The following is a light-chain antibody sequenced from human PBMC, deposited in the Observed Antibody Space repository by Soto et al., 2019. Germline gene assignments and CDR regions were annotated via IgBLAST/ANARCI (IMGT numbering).Light chain of an antibody. J-gene: IGLJ1*01. CDR3: SSYTSSSTYV. CDR2: DVS. V-gene: IGLV2-18*02. CDR1: SSDVGGSNG. Sequence: QSVLTQPPSVCGSPGQSVAISCTGTSSDVGGSNGVSWYQQPPGTAPKLMIYDVSNRPSGVPDRFSGSKSGNTASLTISGLQAEDEGDYYCSSYTSSSTYVFGTGTKVTVL.